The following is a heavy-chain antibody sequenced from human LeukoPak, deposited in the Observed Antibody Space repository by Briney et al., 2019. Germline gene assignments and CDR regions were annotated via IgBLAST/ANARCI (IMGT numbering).Heavy chain of an antibody. CDR2: IYPGDSDT. CDR1: GYSFTSYW. J-gene: IGHJ4*02. D-gene: IGHD2-2*01. V-gene: IGHV5-51*01. Sequence: GESLKISCKGSGYSFTSYWIGWVRQMPGKGLEWMGIIYPGDSDTRYSPSFQGQVTISADKSISTAYLQWSSLKASDTAMYYCATLAARYCSSTSCHGFDYWGQGTLVTVSS. CDR3: ATLAARYCSSTSCHGFDY.